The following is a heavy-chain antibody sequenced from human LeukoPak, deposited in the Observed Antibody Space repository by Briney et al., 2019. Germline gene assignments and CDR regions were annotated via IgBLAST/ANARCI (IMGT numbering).Heavy chain of an antibody. V-gene: IGHV3-21*01. CDR1: GFTFSSYS. CDR2: ISSSSSYI. Sequence: GGSLRLSCAASGFTFSSYSMNWVRQAPGKGLEWVSSISSSSSYIYYADSVKGRFTISRDNAKNSLYLQMNSLRAEDTAVYYCARGGIGSSGYYNGRFDYWGQGTLVTVSS. CDR3: ARGGIGSSGYYNGRFDY. J-gene: IGHJ4*02. D-gene: IGHD3-22*01.